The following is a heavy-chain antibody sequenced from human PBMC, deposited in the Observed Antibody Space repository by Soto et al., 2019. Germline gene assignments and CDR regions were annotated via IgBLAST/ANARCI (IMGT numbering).Heavy chain of an antibody. Sequence: SETLSLTCTFSGGSISSGDYYWSWIRQPPGEGLEWIGHIFDSGTTYTNPSLRSQVAISLDTSKNHFSLTLSSVTAADTAVYYCARGPSGDKVHYWGQGALVTVSS. CDR1: GGSISSGDYY. CDR2: IFDSGTT. J-gene: IGHJ4*02. CDR3: ARGPSGDKVHY. D-gene: IGHD7-27*01. V-gene: IGHV4-30-4*01.